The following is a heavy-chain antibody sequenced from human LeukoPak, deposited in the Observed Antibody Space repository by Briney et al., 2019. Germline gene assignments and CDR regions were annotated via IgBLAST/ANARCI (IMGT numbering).Heavy chain of an antibody. Sequence: GAPRLSCAASGFTFSRYGMHWVRQAPGKGLEWVAFIRYDESDKKYKDSVKGRFTVSKDNSKNTLSLQMHSLRVEDTAVYYCATHYYASGNYYNPIFYWGQGALVTVSS. CDR1: GFTFSRYG. CDR2: IRYDESDK. V-gene: IGHV3-30*02. CDR3: ATHYYASGNYYNPIFY. J-gene: IGHJ4*02. D-gene: IGHD3-10*01.